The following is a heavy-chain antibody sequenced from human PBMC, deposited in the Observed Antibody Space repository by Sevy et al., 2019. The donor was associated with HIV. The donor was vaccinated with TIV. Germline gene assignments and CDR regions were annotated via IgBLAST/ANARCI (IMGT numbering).Heavy chain of an antibody. D-gene: IGHD3-22*01. Sequence: ASVKVSCKASGYNFNNYYMHWVRQVPGQGLEWMGVINPSGGSTSYAQKFKGRVTVTRDTSTSTVYMELSSLRSEDTAVYYCARVYYYDYSGPGYWGQGTLVTVSS. J-gene: IGHJ4*02. CDR2: INPSGGST. CDR1: GYNFNNYY. CDR3: ARVYYYDYSGPGY. V-gene: IGHV1-46*02.